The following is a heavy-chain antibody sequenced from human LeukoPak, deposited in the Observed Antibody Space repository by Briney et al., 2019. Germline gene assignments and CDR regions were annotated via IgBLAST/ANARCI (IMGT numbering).Heavy chain of an antibody. CDR1: GFTFSSYA. CDR3: ARDLAWGAFDY. J-gene: IGHJ4*02. V-gene: IGHV3-23*01. D-gene: IGHD7-27*01. Sequence: PGGSLRLSCAASGFTFSSYAMSWVRLAPGKGLEWVSGVSPPGGGTYYADSVKGRFTISRDDSRNTLSLQMNSLRVEDTAVYYCARDLAWGAFDYWGQGILVAVSS. CDR2: VSPPGGGT.